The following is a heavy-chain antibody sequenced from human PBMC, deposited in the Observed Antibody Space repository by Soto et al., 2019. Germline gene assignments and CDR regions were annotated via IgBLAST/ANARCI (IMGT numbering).Heavy chain of an antibody. CDR3: ARGPSGSAFYVGDY. CDR2: ISPDGSST. CDR1: EFTFRNYW. J-gene: IGHJ4*02. D-gene: IGHD3-16*01. Sequence: DVQLVESGGALVQPGGSLRLPCEASEFTFRNYWMHWVRQVPGKGLVWVSRISPDGSSTSYADSVRGRFTISRDNAKNTLYLQMNSLQVEDTAVYYCARGPSGSAFYVGDYWGQGTLVTVSS. V-gene: IGHV3-74*01.